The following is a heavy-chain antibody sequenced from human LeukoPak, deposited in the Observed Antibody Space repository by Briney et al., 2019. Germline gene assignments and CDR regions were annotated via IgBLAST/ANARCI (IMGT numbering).Heavy chain of an antibody. CDR2: INPDESTT. CDR1: GFTFSSSW. J-gene: IGHJ4*02. Sequence: GGSLRLSCAASGFTFSSSWMHWVRQAPGKGLVWVSRINPDESTTTYADTVKGRFTISRDNAKNTLYLQMNSLRAEDTAVYYCARNTRTSFDIWGQGTLVTVSS. D-gene: IGHD2-2*01. CDR3: ARNTRTSFDI. V-gene: IGHV3-74*01.